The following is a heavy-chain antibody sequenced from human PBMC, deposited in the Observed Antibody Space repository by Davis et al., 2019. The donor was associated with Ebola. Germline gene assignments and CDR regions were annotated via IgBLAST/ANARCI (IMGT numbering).Heavy chain of an antibody. Sequence: PGGSLRLSCATSGFTFSSYSMNWVRQAPGKGLEWVSSISSSSSYIYYADSVKGRFTISRDNAKNSLYLQMNSLRAEDTAVYYCAREKSGYHYYYYYYMDVWGKGTTVTVSS. V-gene: IGHV3-21*01. CDR3: AREKSGYHYYYYYYMDV. J-gene: IGHJ6*03. D-gene: IGHD3-3*01. CDR1: GFTFSSYS. CDR2: ISSSSSYI.